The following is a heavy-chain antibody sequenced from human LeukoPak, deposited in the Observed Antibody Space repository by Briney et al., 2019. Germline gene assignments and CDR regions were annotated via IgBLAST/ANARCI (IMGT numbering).Heavy chain of an antibody. CDR1: GGSISSSSYY. CDR2: IYYSGST. D-gene: IGHD6-13*01. CDR3: VCSSSPATQYNWFDP. Sequence: SETLSLTCTVSGGSISSSSYYWGWIRQPPGKGLEWIGSIYYSGSTYYNPSLKSRVTISVDTSKNQFSLKLSSVTAADTAVYYCVCSSSPATQYNWFDPWGQGTLVTVSS. J-gene: IGHJ5*02. V-gene: IGHV4-39*01.